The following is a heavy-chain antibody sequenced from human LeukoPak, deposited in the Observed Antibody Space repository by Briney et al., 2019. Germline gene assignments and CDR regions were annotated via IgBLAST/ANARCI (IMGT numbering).Heavy chain of an antibody. J-gene: IGHJ4*02. CDR3: ARRYCSSTSCYYFDY. CDR1: GYTFTEYY. Sequence: ASVKVSCKASGYTFTEYYIHWVRQAPGQGLEWMGWINVNRGGTNYAQRFQGRVTMTRETSITTAYMELSRLKSDDTAVYYCARRYCSSTSCYYFDYWGQGTLVTVSS. D-gene: IGHD2-2*01. V-gene: IGHV1-2*02. CDR2: INVNRGGT.